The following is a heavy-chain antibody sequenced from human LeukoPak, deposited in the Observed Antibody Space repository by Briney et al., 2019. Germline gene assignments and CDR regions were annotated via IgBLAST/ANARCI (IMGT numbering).Heavy chain of an antibody. D-gene: IGHD6-6*01. CDR1: GFTFSSYA. J-gene: IGHJ4*02. Sequence: PGGSLRLSCAASGFTFSSYAMSWVRQAPGKGLEWASAISGSGGSTYYADSVKGRFTISRDNSKNTLYLQMNSLRAEDTAVYYCAKIWGRSSFNDYWGQGTLVTVSS. V-gene: IGHV3-23*01. CDR2: ISGSGGST. CDR3: AKIWGRSSFNDY.